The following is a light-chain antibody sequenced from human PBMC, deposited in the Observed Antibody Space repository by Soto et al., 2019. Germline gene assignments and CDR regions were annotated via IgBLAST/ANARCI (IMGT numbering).Light chain of an antibody. CDR3: QQYDTLKVT. CDR2: DAS. CDR1: QDISNY. J-gene: IGKJ3*01. V-gene: IGKV1-33*01. Sequence: DLQMTQSPSSLSASVGDRVTITCQASQDISNYLNWYQQKPGKAPKLLIYDASNLETGVPSRFSGRGYGTDFTFTISSLQPEDFATYFCQQYDTLKVTFGPGTKVEIK.